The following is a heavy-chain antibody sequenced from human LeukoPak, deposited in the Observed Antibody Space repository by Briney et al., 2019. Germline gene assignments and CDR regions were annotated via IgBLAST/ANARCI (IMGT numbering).Heavy chain of an antibody. CDR3: AKGRDDMDV. Sequence: GGSLRLSCAASGFTFSSYGMHWVRQAPGKGLEWVAATSYDGSDKYYADSVKGRFTISRGNSKNTLFLQMNSLRDEDTAVYYCAKGRDDMDVWGKGTTVTVSS. J-gene: IGHJ6*04. CDR1: GFTFSSYG. CDR2: TSYDGSDK. V-gene: IGHV3-30*18.